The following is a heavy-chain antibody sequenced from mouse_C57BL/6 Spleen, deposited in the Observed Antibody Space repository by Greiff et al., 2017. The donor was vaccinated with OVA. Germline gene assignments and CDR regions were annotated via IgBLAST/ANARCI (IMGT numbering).Heavy chain of an antibody. Sequence: VQLQQSGPELVKPGASVKISCKASGYTFTDYYMNWVKQSHGKSLEWIGDINPNNGGTSYNQKFKGKATLTVDKSSSPAYMELRSLTSEDSAVYYCARKGSHYAMDYWGQGTSVTVSS. V-gene: IGHV1-26*01. CDR1: GYTFTDYY. D-gene: IGHD1-1*02. J-gene: IGHJ4*01. CDR2: INPNNGGT. CDR3: ARKGSHYAMDY.